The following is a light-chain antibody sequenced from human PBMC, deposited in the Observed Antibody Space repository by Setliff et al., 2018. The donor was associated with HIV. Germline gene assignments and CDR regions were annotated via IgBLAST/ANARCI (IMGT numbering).Light chain of an antibody. CDR2: DVT. V-gene: IGLV2-14*03. Sequence: QSALTQPASVSGSPGQSITISCTGTSSDVGGYNYVSWYQQHPGKAPKLMIYDVTNRPSGVSDRFSGSKSGNTASLTISGLQAEDEAAYYCSSYTSSSTLVVFGGGTKGTV. J-gene: IGLJ2*01. CDR1: SSDVGGYNY. CDR3: SSYTSSSTLVV.